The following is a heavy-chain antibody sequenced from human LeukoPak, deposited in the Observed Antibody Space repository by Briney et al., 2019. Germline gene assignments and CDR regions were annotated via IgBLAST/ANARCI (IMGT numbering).Heavy chain of an antibody. J-gene: IGHJ4*02. CDR3: ARGRGVSSGSYGDY. CDR2: IYYSGST. D-gene: IGHD6-19*01. CDR1: GGSISSSSYY. Sequence: PSETLSLTCTVSGGSISSSSYYWGWIRQPPGKGLEWIGSIYYSGSTYYNPSLKSRVTISVDTSKNQFSLKLSSVTAADTAVYYCARGRGVSSGSYGDYWGQGTLVTVSS. V-gene: IGHV4-39*01.